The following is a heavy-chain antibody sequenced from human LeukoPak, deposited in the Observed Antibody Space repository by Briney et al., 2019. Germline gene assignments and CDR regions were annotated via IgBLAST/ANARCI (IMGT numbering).Heavy chain of an antibody. D-gene: IGHD2-2*03. V-gene: IGHV3-30*18. Sequence: PGGSLRLSCAASGFTFSSYGMHWVRQAPGKGLEWVAVISYDGSNKYYADSVKGRFTISRDNSKNTLYLQTNSLRAEDTAVYYCAKDGGWGTGYCSSTSCYWGYGMDVWGQGTTVTVSS. CDR1: GFTFSSYG. J-gene: IGHJ6*02. CDR2: ISYDGSNK. CDR3: AKDGGWGTGYCSSTSCYWGYGMDV.